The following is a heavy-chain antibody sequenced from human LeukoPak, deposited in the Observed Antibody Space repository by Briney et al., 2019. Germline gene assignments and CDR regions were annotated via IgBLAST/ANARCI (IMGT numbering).Heavy chain of an antibody. V-gene: IGHV3-23*01. D-gene: IGHD1-26*01. Sequence: GGSLRLSCAASGFTFSSYAMSWVRQAPGKGLEWVSAISGSGGSTYYADSVKGRFTISRDNSKNTLYLQMNSLRAEDTAVYYCAKDLGDFIVGATTGPGAFDIWGQGTMVTVPS. J-gene: IGHJ3*02. CDR1: GFTFSSYA. CDR2: ISGSGGST. CDR3: AKDLGDFIVGATTGPGAFDI.